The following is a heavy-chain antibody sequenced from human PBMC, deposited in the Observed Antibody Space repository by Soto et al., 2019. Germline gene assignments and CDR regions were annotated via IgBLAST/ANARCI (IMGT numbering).Heavy chain of an antibody. CDR2: ISAYNGNT. CDR1: GYTFTSYG. D-gene: IGHD4-17*01. J-gene: IGHJ4*02. CDR3: ASLFSGDYGGNGGTDY. V-gene: IGHV1-18*01. Sequence: QVQLVQSGAEVKKPGASVKVSCKASGYTFTSYGISWVRQAPGQGLEWMGWISAYNGNTNYAQKLQGRVTMTTDTSTSTAHMELRSLRSDDTAVYYCASLFSGDYGGNGGTDYWGQGTLVTVSS.